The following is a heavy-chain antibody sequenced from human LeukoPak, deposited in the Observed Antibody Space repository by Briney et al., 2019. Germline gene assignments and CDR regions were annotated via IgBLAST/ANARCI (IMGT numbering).Heavy chain of an antibody. CDR2: LYSGGDT. D-gene: IGHD6-19*01. CDR3: ARARGSGWLDFGC. J-gene: IGHJ4*02. Sequence: PGGSLRLSCAASGFTVSSNYMNWVRQAPGKGLEWASVLYSGGDTYYTDSVKGRFTISRDNSKNTLYLQMNSLRVEDTAVYYCARARGSGWLDFGCWGQGTLVTVSS. CDR1: GFTVSSNY. V-gene: IGHV3-53*01.